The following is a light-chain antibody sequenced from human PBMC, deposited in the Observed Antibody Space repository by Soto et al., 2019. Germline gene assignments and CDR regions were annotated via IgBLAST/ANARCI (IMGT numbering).Light chain of an antibody. CDR2: EVN. V-gene: IGLV2-8*01. Sequence: QSVLTQPPSASGSPGQSVTISCTGTSSDVGGYNYVSWYQQHPGKAPKLMIYEVNKRPSGVPDRFSGSKSGNTASLTVAGLQAEDEDDYYCSSYAGSNNWVFGGGTKVTVL. J-gene: IGLJ2*01. CDR1: SSDVGGYNY. CDR3: SSYAGSNNWV.